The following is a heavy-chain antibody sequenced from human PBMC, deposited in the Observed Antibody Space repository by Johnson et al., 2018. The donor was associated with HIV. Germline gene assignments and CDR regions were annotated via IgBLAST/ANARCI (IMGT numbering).Heavy chain of an antibody. J-gene: IGHJ3*02. CDR2: IKQGGSEK. V-gene: IGHV3-7*05. CDR3: ATLNGHAFDI. CDR1: GFTFSSYW. Sequence: VQLVESGGGVVQPGRSLRLSCVASGFTFSSYWMSWVRQAPGKGLEWVANIKQGGSEKYFVDSLKGRFIISRDNAKNSLYLQMNSLRAEDTAVYYCATLNGHAFDIWGQGTMVTVSS.